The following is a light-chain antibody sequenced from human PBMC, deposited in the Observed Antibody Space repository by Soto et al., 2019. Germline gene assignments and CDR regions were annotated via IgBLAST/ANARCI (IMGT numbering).Light chain of an antibody. CDR3: AAWDDSLTAVV. CDR2: TNH. J-gene: IGLJ2*01. CDR1: ASNLGGNP. Sequence: QPVLTQPPSVSGTPGKKVSISCSGSASNLGGNPVNWYQHLPGAAPKLLIYTNHQRPSGVPDRFSGSKSGTSASLAISGLRSEDESDFYCAAWDDSLTAVVFGGGTKLTVL. V-gene: IGLV1-44*01.